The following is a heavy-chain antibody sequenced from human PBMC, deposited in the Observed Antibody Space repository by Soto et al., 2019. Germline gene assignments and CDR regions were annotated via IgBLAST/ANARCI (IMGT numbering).Heavy chain of an antibody. J-gene: IGHJ4*02. Sequence: EVQLVDSGGGLVQPGGSLRLSCAASEFTFRSYWMHWVRQSPGKGLVWVSRISGGSVYIYYADSVKGRFTISRDNGKNSLYLQMNSLRAEDTAVFYCASGKSGSYDYWGQGTLVTVSS. D-gene: IGHD1-26*01. CDR2: ISGGSVYI. CDR1: EFTFRSYW. CDR3: ASGKSGSYDY. V-gene: IGHV3-21*01.